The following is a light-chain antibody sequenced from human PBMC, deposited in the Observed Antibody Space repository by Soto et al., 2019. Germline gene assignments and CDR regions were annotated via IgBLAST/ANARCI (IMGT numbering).Light chain of an antibody. CDR3: CSYATGGTLV. CDR2: EVA. V-gene: IGLV2-23*02. Sequence: QSALTQPASVSGAPGQSITIPCIGSSTDIESYNFVSWYQIHPGKAPKLIIFEVANRPSDVSLRFSGSKSGNTASLTISSLQAEDEADYHCCSYATGGTLVFGGGTKVTVL. J-gene: IGLJ3*02. CDR1: STDIESYNF.